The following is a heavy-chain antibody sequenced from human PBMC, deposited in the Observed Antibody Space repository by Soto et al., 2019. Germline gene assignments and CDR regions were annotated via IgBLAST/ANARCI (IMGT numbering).Heavy chain of an antibody. D-gene: IGHD1-26*01. CDR3: ARDSFVEVYSGSYYFLGGVLDY. J-gene: IGHJ4*02. V-gene: IGHV3-33*01. CDR2: IWYDGSNK. Sequence: QVQLVESGGGVVQPGRSLRLSCAASGFTFSSYGMHWVRQAPGKGLEWVAVIWYDGSNKYYADSVKGRFTISRDNSKNTLYLQMNSLRAEDTAVYYCARDSFVEVYSGSYYFLGGVLDYWGQGTLVTVSS. CDR1: GFTFSSYG.